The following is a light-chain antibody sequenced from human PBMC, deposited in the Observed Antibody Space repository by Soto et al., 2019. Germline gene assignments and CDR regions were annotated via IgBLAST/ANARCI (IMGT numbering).Light chain of an antibody. CDR3: CSYAGSNNEV. V-gene: IGLV2-23*02. CDR2: EVT. J-gene: IGLJ3*02. Sequence: QSVLTQPASVSGSPGQSITISCTGTSSDVGSHNIVSWFQHHPGKAPKFIIYEVTKRPSGVSSRFSGSKSGNTVSLTISGLQAEDEADYYCCSYAGSNNEVFGGGTKLTVL. CDR1: SSDVGSHNI.